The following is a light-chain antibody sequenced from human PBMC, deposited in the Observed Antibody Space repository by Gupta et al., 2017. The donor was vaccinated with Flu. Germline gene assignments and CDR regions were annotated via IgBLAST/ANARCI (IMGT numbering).Light chain of an antibody. CDR1: QSIRSD. CDR3: QQRNNCPWT. CDR2: GAS. Sequence: PATLSASLGDRVTISCRASQSIRSDLGWYQQKPGKAPKLLMYGASNLASGIPSRFSGSGSGTDFTLTISSLQPEDFAAYYCQQRNNCPWTFGQGTRLEIK. J-gene: IGKJ1*01. V-gene: IGKV1D-13*01.